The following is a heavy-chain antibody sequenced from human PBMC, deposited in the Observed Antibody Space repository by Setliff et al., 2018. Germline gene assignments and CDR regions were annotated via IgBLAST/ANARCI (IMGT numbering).Heavy chain of an antibody. D-gene: IGHD6-13*01. Sequence: PGESLKISCKGSGYSFSNFWIGWVRQMPGKGLEWMGIIYPGDSDTRYSPSFQGQVTISADKSISTAYLQWSGLKASDTAMYYCARSPTRYSSSSHADYWGQGTLVTVSS. CDR3: ARSPTRYSSSSHADY. V-gene: IGHV5-51*01. CDR2: IYPGDSDT. J-gene: IGHJ4*02. CDR1: GYSFSNFW.